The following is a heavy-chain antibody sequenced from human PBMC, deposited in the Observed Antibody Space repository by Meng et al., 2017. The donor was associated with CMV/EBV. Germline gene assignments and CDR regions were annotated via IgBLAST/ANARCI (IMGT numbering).Heavy chain of an antibody. J-gene: IGHJ6*02. Sequence: SVKVSCKASGGTFSSYAISWVRQAPGQGLEWMGGIIHIFGTANYAQKFQGRVTITTDESTSTAYMELSSLRSEDTAVYYCASYGDYPWYGMDVWGQGTTVTVSS. D-gene: IGHD4-17*01. CDR2: IIHIFGTA. CDR3: ASYGDYPWYGMDV. CDR1: GGTFSSYA. V-gene: IGHV1-69*05.